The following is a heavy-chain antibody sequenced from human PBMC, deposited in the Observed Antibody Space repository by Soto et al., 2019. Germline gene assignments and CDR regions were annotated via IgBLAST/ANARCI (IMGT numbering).Heavy chain of an antibody. D-gene: IGHD2-15*01. CDR2: IIPILGIA. CDR1: GGTFSSYT. CDR3: ARDYRYCSGGSCYSDAFDI. Sequence: SVKVSCKASGGTFSSYTISWVRQAPGQGLEWMGRIIPILGIANYAQKFQGRVTITADKSTSTAYMELSSLRSEDTAVYYCARDYRYCSGGSCYSDAFDIWGQGTMVTVSS. J-gene: IGHJ3*02. V-gene: IGHV1-69*02.